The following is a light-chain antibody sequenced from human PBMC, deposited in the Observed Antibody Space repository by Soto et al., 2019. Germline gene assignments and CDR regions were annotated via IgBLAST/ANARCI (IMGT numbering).Light chain of an antibody. V-gene: IGKV3-20*01. CDR1: QSVTSNY. CDR3: QQYHNSPLT. Sequence: EIVLTQSPGTLSLSPGERATLSCRASQSVTSNYLAWFQQQRGRAPRLLIYGASTRATGVPDRFSGSGSGTDFTLTISRLEPEDSAVYYWQQYHNSPLTVGGGTKVEIK. CDR2: GAS. J-gene: IGKJ4*01.